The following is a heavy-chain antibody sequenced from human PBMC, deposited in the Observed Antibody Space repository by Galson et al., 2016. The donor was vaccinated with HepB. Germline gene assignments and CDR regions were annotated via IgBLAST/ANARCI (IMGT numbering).Heavy chain of an antibody. CDR3: AKVRTPVPIHDSSGYSDY. Sequence: SLRLSCAASGFTFSSYAMSWVRQAPGKGLEWVSTISGSSGNTNYADSVKGRFTISRDNSKNTLYLQMNSLRAEDTAVYHCAKVRTPVPIHDSSGYSDYWGQGTLVTVSS. CDR2: ISGSSGNT. J-gene: IGHJ4*02. D-gene: IGHD3-22*01. V-gene: IGHV3-23*01. CDR1: GFTFSSYA.